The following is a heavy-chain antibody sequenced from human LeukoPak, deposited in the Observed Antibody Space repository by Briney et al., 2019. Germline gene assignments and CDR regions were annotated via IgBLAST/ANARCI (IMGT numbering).Heavy chain of an antibody. Sequence: GGSLRLSCAAPGFTFSSYAMHWVRQAPGKGLEWVAVISYDGSNKYYADSVKGRFTISRDNSKNTLYLQMNSLRAEDTAVYYCARAYSSSWDYWGQGTLVTVSS. CDR3: ARAYSSSWDY. V-gene: IGHV3-30-3*01. D-gene: IGHD6-13*01. J-gene: IGHJ4*02. CDR1: GFTFSSYA. CDR2: ISYDGSNK.